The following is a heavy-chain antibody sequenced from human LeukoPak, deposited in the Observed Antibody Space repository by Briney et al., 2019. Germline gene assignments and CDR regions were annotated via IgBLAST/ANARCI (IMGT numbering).Heavy chain of an antibody. CDR2: IGTAGDT. J-gene: IGHJ3*02. V-gene: IGHV3-13*01. Sequence: GGSLRLSCAASGFTFSSYDMHWVRQATGKGLEWVSAIGTAGDTYYPGSVKGRFTISRENAKNSLYLQMNSLRAGDTAVYYCARDARAYSSGWSAFDIWGQGTMVTVSS. CDR1: GFTFSSYD. D-gene: IGHD6-19*01. CDR3: ARDARAYSSGWSAFDI.